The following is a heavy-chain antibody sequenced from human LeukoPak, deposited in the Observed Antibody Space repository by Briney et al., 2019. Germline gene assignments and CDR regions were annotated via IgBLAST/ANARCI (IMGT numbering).Heavy chain of an antibody. CDR3: ARGRRGLITTRFYFDY. J-gene: IGHJ4*02. D-gene: IGHD3-22*01. CDR2: IYTSGST. CDR1: GGSISSYY. Sequence: SETLSLTCTVSGGSISSYYRSWIRQPAGKGLEWIGRIYTSGSTNYNPSLKSRVTMSVDTSKNQFSLKLSSVTAADTAVYYCARGRRGLITTRFYFDYWGQGTLVTVSS. V-gene: IGHV4-4*07.